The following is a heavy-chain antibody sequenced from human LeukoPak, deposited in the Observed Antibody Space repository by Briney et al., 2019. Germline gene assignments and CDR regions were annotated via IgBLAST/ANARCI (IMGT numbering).Heavy chain of an antibody. CDR3: ARDDYGDYGPPYYHYYYGMDV. D-gene: IGHD4-17*01. J-gene: IGHJ6*02. CDR2: ISSSSSYI. V-gene: IGHV3-21*01. CDR1: GFTFSSYS. Sequence: GGSLRLSCAASGFTFSSYSMNWVRQAPGKGLEWVSSISSSSSYIYYADSVKGRFTISRDNAKNSLYLQMNSLRAEDTAVYYCARDDYGDYGPPYYHYYYGMDVWGQGTTVTVSS.